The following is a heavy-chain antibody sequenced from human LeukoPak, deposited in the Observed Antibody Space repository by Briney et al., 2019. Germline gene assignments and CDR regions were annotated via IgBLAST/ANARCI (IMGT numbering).Heavy chain of an antibody. Sequence: GASVKVSCKASGYTFTGYYMHWVRQAPGQGLEWMGWINPNSGGTNYAQKFQGWVTMTRDTSISTAYMELSRLRSDDTAVYYCARERKGGYYYYGMDVWGQGTTVTVSS. V-gene: IGHV1-2*04. CDR3: ARERKGGYYYYGMDV. D-gene: IGHD1-26*01. J-gene: IGHJ6*02. CDR1: GYTFTGYY. CDR2: INPNSGGT.